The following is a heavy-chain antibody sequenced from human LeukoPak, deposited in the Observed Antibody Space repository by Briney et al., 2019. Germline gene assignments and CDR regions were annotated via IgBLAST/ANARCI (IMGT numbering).Heavy chain of an antibody. J-gene: IGHJ4*02. CDR1: GFSFSTYS. CDR3: AKANWVSNADAVW. Sequence: PGGSLRLSCAASGFSFSTYSMSWVRQAPARGPEWVSSINGGGETFYADSVKGRFTLSRDDSKNTVYLQLNNLRVEDTAIYYCAKANWVSNADAVWWGQGTHVTVS. D-gene: IGHD1-1*01. CDR2: INGGGET. V-gene: IGHV3-23*01.